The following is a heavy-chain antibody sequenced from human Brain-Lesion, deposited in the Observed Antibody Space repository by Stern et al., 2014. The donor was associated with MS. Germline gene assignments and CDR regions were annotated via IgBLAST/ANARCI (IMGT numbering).Heavy chain of an antibody. J-gene: IGHJ2*01. CDR3: ASTLIVVFIPTGNWYFDL. V-gene: IGHV1-69*01. Sequence: VQLVESGAEVKKPGASVKVSCKASGYTFTSYGINWVRQAPGQGLEWMGAIIPDFGTPNYAQKFQGRVTVSADESTSTAYMELSSLTSEDTAVYYCASTLIVVFIPTGNWYFDLWGRGTLVTVSS. D-gene: IGHD2-15*01. CDR1: GYTFTSYG. CDR2: IIPDFGTP.